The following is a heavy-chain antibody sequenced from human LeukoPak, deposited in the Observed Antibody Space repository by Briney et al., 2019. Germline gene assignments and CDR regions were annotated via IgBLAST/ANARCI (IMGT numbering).Heavy chain of an antibody. CDR2: ISAYNGNT. CDR3: ARDVRRYCSSTSCPRYYMDV. CDR1: GYTFTSYG. Sequence: ASVKVSCKASGYTFTSYGISRVRQAPGQGLEWMGWISAYNGNTNYAQKLQGRVTMTTDTSTSTAYMELRSLRSDDTAVYYCARDVRRYCSSTSCPRYYMDVWGKGTTVTVSS. J-gene: IGHJ6*03. D-gene: IGHD2-2*01. V-gene: IGHV1-18*01.